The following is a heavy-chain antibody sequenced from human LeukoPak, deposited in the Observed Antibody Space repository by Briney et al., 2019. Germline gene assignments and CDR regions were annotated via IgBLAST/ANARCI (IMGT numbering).Heavy chain of an antibody. CDR1: GFTFSSYS. J-gene: IGHJ3*02. CDR3: ARDESRYAFDI. Sequence: PGGSLRLSCAASGFTFSSYSMNWVRQAPGKGLEWVSSISSSSSYIYYADSVKGRFTISRDNSKNTLYLQMNSLRAEDTAVYYCARDESRYAFDIWGQGTMVTVSS. CDR2: ISSSSSYI. D-gene: IGHD3-16*02. V-gene: IGHV3-21*01.